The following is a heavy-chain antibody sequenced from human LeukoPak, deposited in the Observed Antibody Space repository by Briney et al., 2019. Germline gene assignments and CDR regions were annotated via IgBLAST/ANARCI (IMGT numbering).Heavy chain of an antibody. Sequence: GGSLRLSCGASGFTSSSYAMHWVRQAPGKGLEYVSAITNNGGSTYYTNSVKGRFTISRDNSKSTLYLQMGSLRDEDMAVYYCARGRPDRYGDYLYFDVWGRGTLVTVSS. D-gene: IGHD4-17*01. CDR3: ARGRPDRYGDYLYFDV. CDR2: ITNNGGST. J-gene: IGHJ2*01. V-gene: IGHV3-64*01. CDR1: GFTSSSYA.